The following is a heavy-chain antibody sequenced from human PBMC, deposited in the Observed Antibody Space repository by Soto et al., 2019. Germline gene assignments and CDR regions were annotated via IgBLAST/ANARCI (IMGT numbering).Heavy chain of an antibody. CDR3: ARDRIRLTPGGFWFDY. V-gene: IGHV3-33*01. CDR1: GFTFSSYG. CDR2: IWYDGSNK. Sequence: PGGSLRLSCAASGFTFSSYGMHWVRQAPGKGLEWVAVIWYDGSNKYYADSVKGRFTISRDNSKNTLYLQMNSLRAEDTAVYYCARDRIRLTPGGFWFDYWGQGTLVTVSS. D-gene: IGHD4-17*01. J-gene: IGHJ4*02.